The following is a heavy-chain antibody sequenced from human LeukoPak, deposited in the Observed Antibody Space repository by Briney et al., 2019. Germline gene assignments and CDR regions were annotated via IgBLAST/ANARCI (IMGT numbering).Heavy chain of an antibody. CDR3: ARYNGYGFDF. J-gene: IGHJ4*02. V-gene: IGHV4-59*08. Sequence: PSETLSLTCTVSGGSISSYYWSWIRQPPGKGLEWIGYIYYSGSTNDNPSLKSRATISIDTSQNQFSLKLSSVTAADTAVYYCARYNGYGFDFWGQGTLVIVSS. CDR2: IYYSGST. CDR1: GGSISSYY. D-gene: IGHD5-18*01.